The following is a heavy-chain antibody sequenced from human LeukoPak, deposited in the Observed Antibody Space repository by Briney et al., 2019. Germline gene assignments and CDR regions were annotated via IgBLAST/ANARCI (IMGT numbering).Heavy chain of an antibody. Sequence: SQTLSLTCTVSGGSISSGGYYWSWIRQPPGKGLQWIGYIHYSGSTYYNPSLKSRVTISVDTSKNQFSLKLSSVTAADTAVYYCARVKYYYDSSGTPDAFDIWGQGTMVTVSS. J-gene: IGHJ3*02. V-gene: IGHV4-30-4*01. CDR3: ARVKYYYDSSGTPDAFDI. CDR1: GGSISSGGYY. CDR2: IHYSGST. D-gene: IGHD3-22*01.